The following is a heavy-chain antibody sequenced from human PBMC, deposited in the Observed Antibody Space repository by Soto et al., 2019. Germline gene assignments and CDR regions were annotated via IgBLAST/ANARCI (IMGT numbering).Heavy chain of an antibody. V-gene: IGHV3-30-3*01. Sequence: QVQLVESGGGVVQPGRSLRLSCAASGFTFSSYAMHWVRQAPGKGLEWVAVISYDGSNKYYADSVKGRFTISRDNSKNPLYLQMNSLRAEDTAVYDCARDPLWGTAMVLWYFDLWGRGTLVTVSS. D-gene: IGHD5-18*01. CDR1: GFTFSSYA. CDR3: ARDPLWGTAMVLWYFDL. CDR2: ISYDGSNK. J-gene: IGHJ2*01.